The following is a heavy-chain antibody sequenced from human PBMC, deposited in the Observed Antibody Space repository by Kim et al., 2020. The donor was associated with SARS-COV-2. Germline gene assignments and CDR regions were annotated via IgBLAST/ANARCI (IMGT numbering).Heavy chain of an antibody. Sequence: GGSLRLSCAASGFTFSSYSMNWVRQAPGKGLEWVSSISSSSSYIYYADSVKGRFTISRDNAKNSLYLQMNSLRAEDTAVYYCARGGRDCSGGSCLEDYWGQGTLVTVSS. CDR1: GFTFSSYS. J-gene: IGHJ4*02. CDR2: ISSSSSYI. CDR3: ARGGRDCSGGSCLEDY. V-gene: IGHV3-21*01. D-gene: IGHD2-15*01.